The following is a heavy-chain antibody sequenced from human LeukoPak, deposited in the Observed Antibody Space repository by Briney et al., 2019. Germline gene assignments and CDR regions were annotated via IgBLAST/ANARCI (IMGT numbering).Heavy chain of an antibody. CDR3: ARDGDPWVPAGRCDAFDI. V-gene: IGHV3-21*01. J-gene: IGHJ3*02. D-gene: IGHD2-2*01. Sequence: GGSLRLSCAASGFTFRRYSMNWVRQAPGKGLEWVSSISSSSSYIYYADSVKGRFTIPRDNAKNSLYLQMNSLRAEDTAVYYCARDGDPWVPAGRCDAFDIWGKGTMVTVAS. CDR2: ISSSSSYI. CDR1: GFTFRRYS.